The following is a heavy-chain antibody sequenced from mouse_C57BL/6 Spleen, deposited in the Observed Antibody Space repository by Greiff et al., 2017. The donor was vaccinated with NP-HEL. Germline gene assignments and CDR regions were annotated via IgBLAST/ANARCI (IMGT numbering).Heavy chain of an antibody. J-gene: IGHJ1*03. CDR1: GYTFTDYY. CDR3: SRYQGYFDV. CDR2: INPKNGGT. V-gene: IGHV1-26*01. Sequence: VQLQQSGPELVKPGASVKISCKASGYTFTDYYMNWVKQSHGKSLEWIGDINPKNGGTSYNQKFKGKATLTVYMSSSTAYMELRSLTSEDSAVYYCSRYQGYFDVWGTGTTVTVSS.